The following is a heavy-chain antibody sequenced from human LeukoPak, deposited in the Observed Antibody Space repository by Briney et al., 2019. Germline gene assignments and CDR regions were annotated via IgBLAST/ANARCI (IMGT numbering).Heavy chain of an antibody. Sequence: SETLSLTCAVYGGSFSGYYWSWIRQPPGKGLEWIGEINHSGSTNYNPSLKSRVTISVDTSKNQFSLKLSSVTAADTAVYYCARSPRSHYYYYGMDVWGQGTTVTVPS. J-gene: IGHJ6*02. CDR1: GGSFSGYY. V-gene: IGHV4-34*01. CDR3: ARSPRSHYYYYGMDV. CDR2: INHSGST. D-gene: IGHD3-16*02.